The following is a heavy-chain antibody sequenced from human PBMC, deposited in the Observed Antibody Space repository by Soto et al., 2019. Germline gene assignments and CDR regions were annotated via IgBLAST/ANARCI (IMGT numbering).Heavy chain of an antibody. D-gene: IGHD2-2*01. J-gene: IGHJ6*02. CDR2: INTEESSR. CDR1: GFIFNSYW. Sequence: EVQLVESGGGLVQPGGSLRLSCAASGFIFNSYWMHWVRQAPGKGLVWVSRINTEESSRSYEDSVKGRFTITRDNAKNTLYLQMNSLRAEDTAVYFCARDRVHQLGYYCMDVWGQGTTVTVSS. V-gene: IGHV3-74*01. CDR3: ARDRVHQLGYYCMDV.